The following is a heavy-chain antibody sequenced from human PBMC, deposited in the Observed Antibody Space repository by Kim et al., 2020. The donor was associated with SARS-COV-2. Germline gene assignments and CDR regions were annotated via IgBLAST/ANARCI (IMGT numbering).Heavy chain of an antibody. CDR1: GFTFSSYG. Sequence: GGSLRLSCAASGFTFSSYGMHWVRQAPGKGLEWVAVISYDGSNKYYADSVKGRFTISRDNSKNTLYLQMNSLRAEDTAVYYCARAGRRLLRYFDWLSTSLGYWGQGTLVTVSS. CDR3: ARAGRRLLRYFDWLSTSLGY. V-gene: IGHV3-33*05. D-gene: IGHD3-9*01. J-gene: IGHJ4*02. CDR2: ISYDGSNK.